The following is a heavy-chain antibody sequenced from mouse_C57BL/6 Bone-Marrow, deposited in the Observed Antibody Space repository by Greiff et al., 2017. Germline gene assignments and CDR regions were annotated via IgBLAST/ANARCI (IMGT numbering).Heavy chain of an antibody. J-gene: IGHJ2*01. CDR1: GYAFSSYW. Sequence: QVQLKESGAELVKPGASVKISCKASGYAFSSYWMNWVKQRPGKGLEWIGQIYPGDGDTNYNGKFKGKATLTADKSSSTAYMQLSSLTSEDSAVYCFARFAHYYGSSQYYFDYWGQGTTLTVSS. CDR3: ARFAHYYGSSQYYFDY. V-gene: IGHV1-80*01. D-gene: IGHD1-1*01. CDR2: IYPGDGDT.